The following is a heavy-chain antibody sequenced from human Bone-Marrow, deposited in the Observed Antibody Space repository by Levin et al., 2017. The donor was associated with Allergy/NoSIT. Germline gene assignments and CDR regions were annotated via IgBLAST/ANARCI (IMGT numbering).Heavy chain of an antibody. Sequence: SETLSLTCTVSGDSIISATYYWGWVRQPPGKGLEWIGSVYFSGSTYLSPFLKSRVTMSVDTSRSHFSLNLSSVTAADTAVYYCARVPALRFLDWFLDYWGQGVLVTVSS. CDR3: ARVPALRFLDWFLDY. J-gene: IGHJ4*02. CDR1: GDSIISATYY. V-gene: IGHV4-39*02. CDR2: VYFSGST. D-gene: IGHD3-9*01.